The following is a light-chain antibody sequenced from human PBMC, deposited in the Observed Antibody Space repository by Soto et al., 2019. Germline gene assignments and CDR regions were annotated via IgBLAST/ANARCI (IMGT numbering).Light chain of an antibody. CDR2: EGN. J-gene: IGLJ2*01. Sequence: QSALTQAASVSGSPGESITISCTGTSSDVGTYNLVTWYQQHPGRVPKLILYEGNKRPSGVSSRFSASKSGNTASLTISGLQGEDEADYFCCSYAPSRTLLFGGGTKVTVL. CDR3: CSYAPSRTLL. CDR1: SSDVGTYNL. V-gene: IGLV2-23*01.